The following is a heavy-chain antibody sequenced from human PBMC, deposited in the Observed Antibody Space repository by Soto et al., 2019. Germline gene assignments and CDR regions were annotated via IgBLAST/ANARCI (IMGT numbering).Heavy chain of an antibody. Sequence: EVQVVESGGGLVQPGGSLKISCAASGFTFSIYSMNWVRQAPGKGLEWISYISSSSSTIYYADSVKGRFTISRDNAKNSLYLQMNSLRAEDPAVYYCATYYGSGSYFPDHYYNGMDVWGQGTTVTVSS. J-gene: IGHJ6*02. D-gene: IGHD3-10*01. CDR1: GFTFSIYS. CDR3: ATYYGSGSYFPDHYYNGMDV. V-gene: IGHV3-48*01. CDR2: ISSSSSTI.